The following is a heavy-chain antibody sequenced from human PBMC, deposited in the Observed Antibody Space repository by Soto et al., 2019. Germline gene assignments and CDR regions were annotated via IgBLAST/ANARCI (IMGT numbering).Heavy chain of an antibody. CDR2: IYWDDDK. Sequence: PTLVNPTQTLTLTCTFSGFSLSTSGVGVGWIRQPPGKAPEWLALIYWDDDKRYSPSLKSRLTITKDTSKNQVVLTMTNMDPVDTATYYCAHRQGPSWYEYNWFDPWGQGTLVTVSS. J-gene: IGHJ5*02. CDR3: AHRQGPSWYEYNWFDP. CDR1: GFSLSTSGVG. D-gene: IGHD6-13*01. V-gene: IGHV2-5*02.